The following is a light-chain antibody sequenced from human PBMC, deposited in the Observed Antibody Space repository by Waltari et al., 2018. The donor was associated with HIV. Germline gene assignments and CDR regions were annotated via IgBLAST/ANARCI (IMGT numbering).Light chain of an antibody. V-gene: IGLV3-21*02. Sequence: SYVLTQPPSVSVAPGQTAKITCLGNKIGIKRETRYQQKPGQAPVLVVYDDIDRPSGIPERFSGSNSVNTATLTISRVEAGDEADYYCQVWDSSSDHWVFGGGTRLTVL. CDR2: DDI. CDR3: QVWDSSSDHWV. J-gene: IGLJ3*02. CDR1: KIGIKR.